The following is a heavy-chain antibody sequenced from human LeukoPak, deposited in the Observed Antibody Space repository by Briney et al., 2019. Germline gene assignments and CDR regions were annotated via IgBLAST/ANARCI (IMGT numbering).Heavy chain of an antibody. D-gene: IGHD3-9*01. J-gene: IGHJ5*02. CDR3: ARVSKLRYFDWTARGWFDP. V-gene: IGHV4-4*02. CDR1: GGSISSSNW. CDR2: IYHSGST. Sequence: SETLSLTCAVSGGSISSSNWWSWVRQPPGKGLEWIGEIYHSGSTNYNPSLKSRVTISVDKSKNQFSLKLSSVTAADTAVYYCARVSKLRYFDWTARGWFDPWGQGTLVTVSS.